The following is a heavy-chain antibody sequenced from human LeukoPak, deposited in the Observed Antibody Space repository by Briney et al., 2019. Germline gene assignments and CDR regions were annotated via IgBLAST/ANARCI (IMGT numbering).Heavy chain of an antibody. CDR3: ARDIAAHLFDP. V-gene: IGHV1-46*03. CDR2: INPSGGST. J-gene: IGHJ5*02. CDR1: GYTFTSYY. Sequence: ASVKVSCKASGYTFTSYYMHWVRQAPGQGLEWVGIINPSGGSTSYAQKFQGRVTMTRDTSTSTVYMELSSLRSEDTAVYYCARDIAAHLFDPWGQGTLVTVSS. D-gene: IGHD6-6*01.